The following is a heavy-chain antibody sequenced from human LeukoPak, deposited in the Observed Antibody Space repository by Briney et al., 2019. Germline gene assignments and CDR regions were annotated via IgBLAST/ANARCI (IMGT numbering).Heavy chain of an antibody. D-gene: IGHD3-22*01. J-gene: IGHJ4*02. CDR2: ISSRGSTL. V-gene: IGHV3-48*03. Sequence: PGGSLRLSCAASGFTFSTYEMNWVRQAPGEGRGWVSYISSRGSTLYYADSVKRRFNISRDNAYKSLFRQMNGLRAVDTAVYDWAGGRSSGYYPIDYWGQGTLVTVSS. CDR1: GFTFSTYE. CDR3: AGGRSSGYYPIDY.